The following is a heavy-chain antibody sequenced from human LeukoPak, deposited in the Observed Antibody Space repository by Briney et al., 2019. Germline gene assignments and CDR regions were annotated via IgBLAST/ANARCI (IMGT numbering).Heavy chain of an antibody. CDR3: VRDADYYKGDY. Sequence: PGGSLRLSCAASGFTFNNYGMHWVRQAPGKGLEWVANIMKDGSSNHYADSVRGRFTISRDNAKNSLYLQMNSLRAADTAVYYCVRDADYYKGDYWGQGTLVTVSS. CDR1: GFTFNNYG. CDR2: IMKDGSSN. D-gene: IGHD1-26*01. J-gene: IGHJ4*02. V-gene: IGHV3-7*03.